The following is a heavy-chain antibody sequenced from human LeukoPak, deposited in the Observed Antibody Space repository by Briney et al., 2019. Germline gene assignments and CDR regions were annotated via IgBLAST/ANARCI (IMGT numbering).Heavy chain of an antibody. Sequence: SETLSLTCTVSGGSISSYYWSWIWQPAGKGLEWIGRIYTSGSTNYNPSLKSRVTILVDTSKNQFSLRLSSVTAADTAVYYCARVMGDYYDSSGYYRRSDVFDIWGQGTMLTVSS. CDR2: IYTSGST. D-gene: IGHD3-22*01. CDR3: ARVMGDYYDSSGYYRRSDVFDI. CDR1: GGSISSYY. V-gene: IGHV4-4*07. J-gene: IGHJ3*02.